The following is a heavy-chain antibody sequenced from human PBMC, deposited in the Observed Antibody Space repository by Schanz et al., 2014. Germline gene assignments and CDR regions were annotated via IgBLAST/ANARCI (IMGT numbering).Heavy chain of an antibody. Sequence: QVQLVQSGAEVKKPGASVKVSCKASGYTFTDYYIHWVRQAPGQGLEWMGWISANSGGTNYAQKFQGRVTMTRDTSISTAYMELNSLTSDDTAIYYCARDRAGASYYFNYWGQGSLVTVSS. CDR3: ARDRAGASYYFNY. V-gene: IGHV1-2*02. CDR2: ISANSGGT. D-gene: IGHD1-26*01. J-gene: IGHJ4*02. CDR1: GYTFTDYY.